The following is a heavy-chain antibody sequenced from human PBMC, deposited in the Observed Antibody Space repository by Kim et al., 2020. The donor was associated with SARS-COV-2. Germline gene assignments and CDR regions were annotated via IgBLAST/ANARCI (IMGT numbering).Heavy chain of an antibody. J-gene: IGHJ6*01. CDR3: TRDLSGLDCTSTTCYAYGMDV. D-gene: IGHD2-2*01. Sequence: GGSLRLSCVASGFTFGAYAMHWVRKAPGKGLEWVAGIWKSDNSYYADSLKGRFTISRDNAKNSLFLEMTGLRPEDTALYYCTRDLSGLDCTSTTCYAYGMDVWGQGTQLVVSS. CDR2: IWKSDNS. V-gene: IGHV3-9*01. CDR1: GFTFGAYA.